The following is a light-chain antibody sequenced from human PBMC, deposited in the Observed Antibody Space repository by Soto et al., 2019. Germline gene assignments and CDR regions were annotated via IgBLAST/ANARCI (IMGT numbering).Light chain of an antibody. CDR3: AAWDVSLNGFYV. J-gene: IGLJ1*01. Sequence: QSVLTQPPSASGTPGQRVTISCSGSSSNVGSNPVNWYQHLPGTAPKLLIFSNNQRPSGVPDRFSGSKSGTSASLAINGLQSEDEADYYCAAWDVSLNGFYVFGTGTKVTVL. CDR2: SNN. CDR1: SSNVGSNP. V-gene: IGLV1-44*01.